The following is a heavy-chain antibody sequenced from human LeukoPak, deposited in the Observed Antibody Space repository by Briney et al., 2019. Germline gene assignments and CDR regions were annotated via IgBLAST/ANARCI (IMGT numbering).Heavy chain of an antibody. CDR2: VFDSGGT. CDR3: ARGYSSSWNYFDY. J-gene: IGHJ4*02. V-gene: IGHV4-59*07. Sequence: SYTLSLTCTVSGGSISNYWWSWIRQPPGKGLEWIGYVFDSGGTNYNPSLKSRVTISVDTSKKQFSLKLSSVTAAGTAVYYCARGYSSSWNYFDYWGQGTLVTVSS. CDR1: GGSISNYW. D-gene: IGHD6-13*01.